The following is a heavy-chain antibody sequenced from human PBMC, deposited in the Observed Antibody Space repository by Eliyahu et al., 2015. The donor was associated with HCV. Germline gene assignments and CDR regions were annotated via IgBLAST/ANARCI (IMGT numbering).Heavy chain of an antibody. CDR3: ARDRSGAFDI. CDR1: GFTFSSYG. Sequence: QVQLVESGGGVVQPGRSLRLSCAASGFTFSSYGMHWVRQAPGKGLGWVAVIWYDGSNKYYADSVKGRFTISRDNSKNTLYLQMNSLRAEDTAVYYCARDRSGAFDIWGQGTMVTVSS. CDR2: IWYDGSNK. J-gene: IGHJ3*02. V-gene: IGHV3-33*01.